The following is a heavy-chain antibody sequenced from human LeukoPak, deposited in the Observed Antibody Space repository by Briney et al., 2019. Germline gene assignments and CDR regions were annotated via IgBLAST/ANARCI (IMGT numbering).Heavy chain of an antibody. J-gene: IGHJ4*02. D-gene: IGHD3-9*01. V-gene: IGHV3-48*01. CDR3: ARVTGAYYFDY. CDR1: GFTFSSYS. CDR2: ISTGSSII. Sequence: QSGGSLRLSCAASGFTFSSYSMNWVRQAPGKGLEWVSYISTGSSIINYADSVKGRFTISRDNAKNSLYLQMNSLRAEDTAVYYCARVTGAYYFDYWGQGTLVTVSS.